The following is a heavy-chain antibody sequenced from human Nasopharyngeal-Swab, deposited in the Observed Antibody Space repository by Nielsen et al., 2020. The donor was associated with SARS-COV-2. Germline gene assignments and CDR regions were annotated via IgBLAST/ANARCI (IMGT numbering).Heavy chain of an antibody. D-gene: IGHD3-10*01. CDR2: ISSSSSYI. V-gene: IGHV3-21*01. CDR1: GFTFSSYN. Sequence: GESLKISCAASGFTFSSYNMNWVRQAPGKGLEWVSSISSSSSYIYYADSVKGRFTISRDNAKNSLYLQMNSLRAEDTAVYYCARRYYYGSGSYYEDGYYFDYWGQGTLVTVSS. CDR3: ARRYYYGSGSYYEDGYYFDY. J-gene: IGHJ4*02.